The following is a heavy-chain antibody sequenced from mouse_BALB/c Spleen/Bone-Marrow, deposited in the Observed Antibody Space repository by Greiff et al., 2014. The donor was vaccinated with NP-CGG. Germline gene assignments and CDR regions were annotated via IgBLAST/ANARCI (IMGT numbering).Heavy chain of an antibody. J-gene: IGHJ4*01. CDR3: ARRFGNSPRDSAMVN. CDR1: GFNIKDTY. V-gene: IGHV14-3*02. CDR2: VDPANGNT. Sequence: DVQLQESGADLVKPGASVKLSCTASGFNIKDTYIHWVKQRPEQGLEWIGRVDPANGNTKYAPKFQGKATITADTSSNTAYLRLSSLTSEDTAVYYCARRFGNSPRDSAMVNWGRGTSVTVSS. D-gene: IGHD2-1*01.